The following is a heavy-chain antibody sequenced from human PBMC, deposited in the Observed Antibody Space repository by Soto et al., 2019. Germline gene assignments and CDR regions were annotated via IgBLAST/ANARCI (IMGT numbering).Heavy chain of an antibody. CDR2: INAGNGNT. Sequence: QVPLVQSGAEVKKPGASVKVSCKASGYTFTSYAMHWVRQAPGQRLEWMGWINAGNGNTKYSQKFQGRVTITRDTSASTAYMELSSLRSEDTAVYYCARDLGVYGDYGGGYWGQGTLVTVSS. D-gene: IGHD4-17*01. CDR1: GYTFTSYA. CDR3: ARDLGVYGDYGGGY. J-gene: IGHJ4*02. V-gene: IGHV1-3*01.